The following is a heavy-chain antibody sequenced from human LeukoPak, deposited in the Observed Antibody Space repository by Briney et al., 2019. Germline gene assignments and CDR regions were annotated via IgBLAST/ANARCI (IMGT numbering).Heavy chain of an antibody. D-gene: IGHD3-10*01. CDR2: ISSASGSI. CDR3: ARDYLRFGQRKDAFDI. CDR1: GFTFSSYS. V-gene: IGHV3-48*04. Sequence: GGSLRLSCAASGFTFSSYSMNWVRQAPGKGLEWVSYISSASGSIYYADSVKGRFTISRDNAKNSLYLQMNSLRAEDTAVYYCARDYLRFGQRKDAFDIWGQGTMVTVSS. J-gene: IGHJ3*02.